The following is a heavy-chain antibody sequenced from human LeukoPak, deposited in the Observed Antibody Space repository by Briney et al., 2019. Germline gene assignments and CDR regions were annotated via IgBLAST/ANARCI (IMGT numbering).Heavy chain of an antibody. Sequence: SETLSLPCTVSGGSISSSSYYWGWIRQHPGKGLEWIGYIYYSGSTYYNPSLKSRVTISVDTSKNQFSLKLSSVTAADTAVYYCARALVYYYDYVWGSYSGYFDYWGQGTLVTVSS. J-gene: IGHJ4*02. CDR3: ARALVYYYDYVWGSYSGYFDY. V-gene: IGHV4-31*03. D-gene: IGHD3-16*01. CDR2: IYYSGST. CDR1: GGSISSSSYY.